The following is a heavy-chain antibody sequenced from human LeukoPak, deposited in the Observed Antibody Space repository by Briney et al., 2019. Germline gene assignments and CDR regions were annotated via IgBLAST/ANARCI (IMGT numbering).Heavy chain of an antibody. V-gene: IGHV3-48*01. CDR3: ARAPGYSYLNDAFDI. D-gene: IGHD5-18*01. CDR1: GFMFSSHN. J-gene: IGHJ3*02. CDR2: ISSSGSTI. Sequence: GGSLRLSCAASGFMFSSHNMNWVRQAPGKGLEWVSYISSSGSTIYYEDSVEGRFTISRDNAKKSLYLQMNSLRAEDTAVYYCARAPGYSYLNDAFDIWGQGTMVTVSS.